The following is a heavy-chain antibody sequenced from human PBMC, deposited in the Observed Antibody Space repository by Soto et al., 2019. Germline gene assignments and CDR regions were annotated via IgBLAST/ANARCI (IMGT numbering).Heavy chain of an antibody. V-gene: IGHV4-30-2*01. D-gene: IGHD2-15*01. CDR3: AREDSGAFFDF. CDR1: GVSISSGGYS. Sequence: QVHLQESASGPVKPSQTLSLTCAVSGVSISSGGYSWSWIRQPPGRGMEWIGYIYSGTTHYNPSLKCRVTISMDRSKNQVSLRLKSVTAADTAVYYWAREDSGAFFDFWGQGNLVTVSS. J-gene: IGHJ5*01. CDR2: IYSGTT.